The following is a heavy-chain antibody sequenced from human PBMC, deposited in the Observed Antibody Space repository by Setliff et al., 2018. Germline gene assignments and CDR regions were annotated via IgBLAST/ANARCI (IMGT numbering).Heavy chain of an antibody. Sequence: QPGGSLRLSCAASGFAFSTYRMNWVRQAPGKGLEWVSYITSSSSTIDYADSVKGRFTISRDDAKNSLYLQVNSPRAEDTAVYYCARVIYFYYMDVWGKGTTVTVSS. CDR1: GFAFSTYR. CDR2: ITSSSSTI. J-gene: IGHJ6*03. V-gene: IGHV3-48*01. CDR3: ARVIYFYYMDV.